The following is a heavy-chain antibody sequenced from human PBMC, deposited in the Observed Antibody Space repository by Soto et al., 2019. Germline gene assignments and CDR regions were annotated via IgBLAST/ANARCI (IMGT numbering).Heavy chain of an antibody. V-gene: IGHV3-7*01. D-gene: IGHD3-22*01. CDR2: IKQDGSEK. Sequence: GGSLRLSCAASGFTFSSYWMSWVRQAPGKGLEWVANIKQDGSEKYYVDSVKGRFTISRDNAKNSLYLQMNSLRAEDTAVYYCAREHDSSGPPPDYWGQGTLVTVSS. J-gene: IGHJ4*02. CDR1: GFTFSSYW. CDR3: AREHDSSGPPPDY.